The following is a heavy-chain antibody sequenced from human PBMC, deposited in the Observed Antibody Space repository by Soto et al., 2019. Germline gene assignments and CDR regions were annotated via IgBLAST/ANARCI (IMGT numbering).Heavy chain of an antibody. CDR3: ARDIVLVPAASGAFDI. CDR2: IIPIFGTA. CDR1: GGTFSSYA. J-gene: IGHJ3*02. D-gene: IGHD2-2*01. Sequence: SVKVSCKASGGTFSSYAISWVRQAPGQGLEWMGGIIPIFGTANYAQKFQGRVTITADESTSTAYMELSSLRSEDTAVYYCARDIVLVPAASGAFDIWGQGTMVTVSS. V-gene: IGHV1-69*13.